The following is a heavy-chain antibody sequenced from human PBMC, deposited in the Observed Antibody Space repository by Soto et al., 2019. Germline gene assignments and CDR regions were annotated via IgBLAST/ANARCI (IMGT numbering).Heavy chain of an antibody. D-gene: IGHD5-12*01. Sequence: VKVSCKASGYTFTSYGISWVRQAPGQGLEWMGWISAYNGNTNYAQKLQGRVTMTTDTSTSTAYMELRSLRSDDTAVYYCARGYSGYDPPIFDYWGQGTLVTVSS. CDR3: ARGYSGYDPPIFDY. J-gene: IGHJ4*02. CDR2: ISAYNGNT. CDR1: GYTFTSYG. V-gene: IGHV1-18*01.